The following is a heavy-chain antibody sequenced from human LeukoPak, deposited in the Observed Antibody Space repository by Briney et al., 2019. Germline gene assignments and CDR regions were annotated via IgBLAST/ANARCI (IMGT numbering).Heavy chain of an antibody. Sequence: GGSLRLSCAASGNSFNNYGMSWVRQAPGKGPEWVSSISNGGHHTYYADSVRGRFTISRDNSKNTLYLQMDSLRAADTAVYYCAKVISSYSGYDSYWGQGTLVTVSS. V-gene: IGHV3-23*01. CDR2: ISNGGHHT. D-gene: IGHD5-12*01. CDR3: AKVISSYSGYDSY. J-gene: IGHJ4*02. CDR1: GNSFNNYG.